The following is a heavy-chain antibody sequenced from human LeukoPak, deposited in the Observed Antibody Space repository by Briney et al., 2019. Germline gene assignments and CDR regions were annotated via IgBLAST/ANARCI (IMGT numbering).Heavy chain of an antibody. J-gene: IGHJ4*01. CDR3: ARGVDSSWSKFDY. CDR1: GGSISSYY. Sequence: PSETLSLTCTVSGGSISSYYWTWIRRPAGKGLEWLGRISSSGKSDYNPYLRSRVTMSLDTSKKQFSLRLTSLTAADTAVYYCARGVDSSWSKFDYWGQGTLVTVPS. CDR2: ISSSGKS. V-gene: IGHV4-4*07. D-gene: IGHD6-13*01.